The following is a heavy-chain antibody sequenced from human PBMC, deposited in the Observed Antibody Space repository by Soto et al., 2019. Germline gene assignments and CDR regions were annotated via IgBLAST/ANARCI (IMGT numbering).Heavy chain of an antibody. Sequence: LSLTCTVSGGSISSGDYYWSWIRQPPGKGLEWIGYIYYSGSTYYNPSLKSRVTISVDTSKNQFSLKLSSVTAADTAVYYCARGHDSSARWDYFDYWGQGTLVTVSS. CDR1: GGSISSGDYY. D-gene: IGHD3-22*01. J-gene: IGHJ4*02. V-gene: IGHV4-30-4*01. CDR3: ARGHDSSARWDYFDY. CDR2: IYYSGST.